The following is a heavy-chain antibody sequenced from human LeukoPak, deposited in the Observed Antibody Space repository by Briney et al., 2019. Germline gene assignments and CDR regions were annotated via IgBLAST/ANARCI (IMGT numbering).Heavy chain of an antibody. J-gene: IGHJ4*02. V-gene: IGHV3-21*01. D-gene: IGHD3-22*01. CDR2: ISSSSSYI. Sequence: PGGSLRLSCAASGFTFSSYSMNWVRQAPGKGLEWVSSISSSSSYIYYADSVKGRFTISRDNAKNSLYLQMNSLRAEDTAVYYCARDLYRIVVVPHYFDYWGQGTLVTVSS. CDR1: GFTFSSYS. CDR3: ARDLYRIVVVPHYFDY.